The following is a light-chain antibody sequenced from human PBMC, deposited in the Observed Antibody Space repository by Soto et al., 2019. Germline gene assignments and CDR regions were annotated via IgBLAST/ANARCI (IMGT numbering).Light chain of an antibody. CDR2: DVS. CDR3: QQYDNVPYT. V-gene: IGKV1-33*01. CDR1: QDISDY. J-gene: IGKJ5*01. Sequence: DIQMTQSPSSLSASVGDRVTFTCQASQDISDYLNWYQQKPGKAPDLLIYDVSNLEAGVPSRFSGSGSGTEFTFTINGLQPEDIATYFCQQYDNVPYTFGQGTRLEIK.